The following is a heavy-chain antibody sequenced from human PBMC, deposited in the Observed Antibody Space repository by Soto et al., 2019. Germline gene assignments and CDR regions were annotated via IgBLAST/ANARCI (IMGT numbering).Heavy chain of an antibody. CDR1: GGTFSSYA. CDR2: IIPIFGTA. J-gene: IGHJ6*02. D-gene: IGHD2-2*01. Sequence: SVKVSCKASGGTFSSYAISWVRQAPGQGLEWMGGIIPIFGTANYAQKFQGRVTITADESTSTAYMELSSLRSEDTAVYYCARPLGYCSSTSCEGSPYGMDVWGQGTTVTVSS. CDR3: ARPLGYCSSTSCEGSPYGMDV. V-gene: IGHV1-69*13.